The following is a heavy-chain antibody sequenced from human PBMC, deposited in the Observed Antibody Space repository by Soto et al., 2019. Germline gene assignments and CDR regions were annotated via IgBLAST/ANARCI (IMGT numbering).Heavy chain of an antibody. J-gene: IGHJ6*02. Sequence: HPGGSLRLSCAASGFTVSSNYMSCVRQAPGKGLEWVSVIYSGGSTYYADSVKGRFTISRDNSKNTLYLQMNSLRAEDTAVYYCARCHYDFWSGPNYYYYGMDVWGQGTTVTVSS. CDR2: IYSGGST. D-gene: IGHD3-3*01. V-gene: IGHV3-53*01. CDR1: GFTVSSNY. CDR3: ARCHYDFWSGPNYYYYGMDV.